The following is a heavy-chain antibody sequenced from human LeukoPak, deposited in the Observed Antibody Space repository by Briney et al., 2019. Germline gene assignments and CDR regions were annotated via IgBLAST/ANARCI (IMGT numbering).Heavy chain of an antibody. Sequence: SETLSLTCTVSGGSISSHYWSWIRQPPGKGLEWIGYIYYSGSTNYNLSLKSRVTISVDTSKNQFSLKLSSVTAADTAVYYCARAVVDSSGIPSATFDYWGQGTLVTVSS. CDR1: GGSISSHY. CDR3: ARAVVDSSGIPSATFDY. J-gene: IGHJ4*02. D-gene: IGHD3-22*01. CDR2: IYYSGST. V-gene: IGHV4-59*11.